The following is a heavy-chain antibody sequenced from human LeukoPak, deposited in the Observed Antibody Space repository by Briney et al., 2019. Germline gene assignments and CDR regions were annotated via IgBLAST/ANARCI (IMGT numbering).Heavy chain of an antibody. Sequence: PGGSLRLSCAASGFTFSSYAMRWVRQVAGKGLEWVSGISSSGGSTSYGDSVKGRFTISRDNSKNTLYLQMHSLRAEDTAVYYCAKAGAVCSSTSCYANYWGQGTLVTVSS. D-gene: IGHD2-2*01. J-gene: IGHJ4*02. CDR3: AKAGAVCSSTSCYANY. V-gene: IGHV3-23*01. CDR1: GFTFSSYA. CDR2: ISSSGGST.